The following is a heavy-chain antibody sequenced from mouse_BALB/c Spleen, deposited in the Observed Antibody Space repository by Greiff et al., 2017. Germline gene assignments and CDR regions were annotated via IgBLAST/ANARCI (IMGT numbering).Heavy chain of an antibody. CDR1: GYSFTSYW. Sequence: VQLKQSGTVLARPGASVKMSCKASGYSFTSYWMHWVKQRPGQGLEWIGAIYPGNSDTSYNQKFKGKAKLTAVTSASTAYMELSSLTNEDSAVYYCTRSVVLRAGDFDYWGQGTTLTVSS. J-gene: IGHJ2*01. CDR2: IYPGNSDT. CDR3: TRSVVLRAGDFDY. D-gene: IGHD1-1*01. V-gene: IGHV1-5*01.